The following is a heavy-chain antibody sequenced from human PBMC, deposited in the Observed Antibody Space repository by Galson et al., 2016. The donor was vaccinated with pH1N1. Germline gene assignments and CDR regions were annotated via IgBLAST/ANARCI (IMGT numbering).Heavy chain of an antibody. Sequence: SLRLSCAASGFTFSSYAMRWVRQAPGKGLEWVSAISGSGGSTYYADSVRGRFTISRDNSKNTLSLQMNSLRAEDTAVYYCAKTLTHDEIYDAFDIWGQGTMVTVSS. CDR2: ISGSGGST. J-gene: IGHJ3*02. CDR1: GFTFSSYA. CDR3: AKTLTHDEIYDAFDI. D-gene: IGHD2/OR15-2a*01. V-gene: IGHV3-23*01.